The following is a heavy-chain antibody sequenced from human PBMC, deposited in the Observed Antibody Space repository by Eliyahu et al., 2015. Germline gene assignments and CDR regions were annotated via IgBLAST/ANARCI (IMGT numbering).Heavy chain of an antibody. CDR2: IYYSGST. D-gene: IGHD3-16*02. CDR3: ARSPGDLGELSFGAFDI. J-gene: IGHJ3*02. CDR1: GGXISXGDXY. V-gene: IGHV4-30-4*01. Sequence: QVQLQESGPGLVKPSQTLSLTCXVXGGXISXGDXYWSWIRQPPGKGLEWIGYIYYSGSTYYNPSLKSRVTISVDTSKNQFSLKLSSVTAADTAVYYCARSPGDLGELSFGAFDIWGQGTMVTVSS.